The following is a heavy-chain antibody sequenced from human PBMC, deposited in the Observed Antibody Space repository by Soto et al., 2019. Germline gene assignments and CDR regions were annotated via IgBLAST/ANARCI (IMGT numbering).Heavy chain of an antibody. Sequence: QVQLQESGPGLVKPSQTLSLTCTVSGGSISSGGYYWCWIRQHPGKGLEWIGYIYYSGTTYYNPSHKKRVTMSLAASTNQSAVKQSSVTAAAATVYYCARSVFPWGQGTLVTVTS. CDR1: GGSISSGGYY. J-gene: IGHJ5*02. CDR3: ARSVFP. V-gene: IGHV4-31*03. CDR2: IYYSGTT.